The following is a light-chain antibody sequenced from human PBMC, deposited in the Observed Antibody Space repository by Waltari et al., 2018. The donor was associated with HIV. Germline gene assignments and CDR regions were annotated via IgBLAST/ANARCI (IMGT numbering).Light chain of an antibody. CDR3: QVWHSNTAV. J-gene: IGLJ1*01. V-gene: IGLV3-9*01. CDR2: RDD. CDR1: NIGTKN. Sequence: SYDLTQALSVSVALGQTATITCDGFNIGTKNVHWYQQKAGQAPLLVLYRDDNRPSGTPERFSGASSSNTATLIISGAQPGDEADYCCQVWHSNTAVFGSGTKVTVL.